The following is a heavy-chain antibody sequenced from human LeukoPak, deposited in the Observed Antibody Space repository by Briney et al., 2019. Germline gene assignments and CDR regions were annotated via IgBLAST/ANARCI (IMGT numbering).Heavy chain of an antibody. V-gene: IGHV1-2*02. CDR3: ARGRLWFGELLGY. CDR1: ASTFSTYA. Sequence: ASVKVSCKASASTFSTYAIHWVRQAPGQGLEWMGWINPNSGGTNYAQKFQGRVTMTRDTSISTAYMELSRLRSDDTAVYYCARGRLWFGELLGYWGQGTLVTVSS. CDR2: INPNSGGT. J-gene: IGHJ4*02. D-gene: IGHD3-10*01.